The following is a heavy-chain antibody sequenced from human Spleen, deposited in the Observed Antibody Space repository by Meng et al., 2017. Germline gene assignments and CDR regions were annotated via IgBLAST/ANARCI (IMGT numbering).Heavy chain of an antibody. CDR1: GYRFTTYW. CDR2: IYPGDSDT. D-gene: IGHD6-13*01. J-gene: IGHJ4*02. CDR3: ARRRLVGAAAGYYFDY. V-gene: IGHV5-51*01. Sequence: ASVKVSCKGSGYRFTTYWIGWVRQMPGKGLEWMGIIYPGDSDTRYSPSFQGQVTISADKSISTAYLQRSSLEASDTAMYYCARRRLVGAAAGYYFDYWGQGTLVTVSS.